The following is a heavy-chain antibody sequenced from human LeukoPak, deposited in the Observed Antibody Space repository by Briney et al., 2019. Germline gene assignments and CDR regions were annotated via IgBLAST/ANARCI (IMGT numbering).Heavy chain of an antibody. V-gene: IGHV3-21*01. Sequence: PGGSLRLSCAASGFTFSSYSMNWVRQAPGKGLEWVSSISSSSSYIYYADSVEGRFTISRDNAKNSLYLQMNSLRAEDTAVYYCARAHYVLRFLEWLSPKNYYYYMDVWGKGTTVTVSS. J-gene: IGHJ6*03. D-gene: IGHD3-3*01. CDR3: ARAHYVLRFLEWLSPKNYYYYMDV. CDR1: GFTFSSYS. CDR2: ISSSSSYI.